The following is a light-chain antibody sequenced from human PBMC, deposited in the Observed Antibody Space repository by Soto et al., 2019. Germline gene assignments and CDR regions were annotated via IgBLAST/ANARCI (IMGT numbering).Light chain of an antibody. CDR2: TTS. CDR1: QDIGSV. J-gene: IGKJ4*01. V-gene: IGKV1-8*01. Sequence: AIRMTQSPSSLSASTGDTVTITCRASQDIGSVLAWYQQKPGTAPKVLIYTTSTLQSGVPSRFSGRGSGTHFALTISSLQPEDFATYYCQQGTSFPLTFGGGTKVDIK. CDR3: QQGTSFPLT.